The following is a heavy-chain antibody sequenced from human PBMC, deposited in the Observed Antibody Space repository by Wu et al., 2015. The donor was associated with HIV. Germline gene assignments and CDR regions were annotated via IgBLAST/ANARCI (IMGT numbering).Heavy chain of an antibody. CDR3: ARGQGLGIGSGYYQVGWD. CDR1: GYTFTGYY. J-gene: IGHJ4*02. D-gene: IGHD3-22*01. V-gene: IGHV1-2*02. CDR2: INPNSGGT. Sequence: QVQLLQSGAEVKKPGASVMVSCKASGYTFTGYYMHWVRQAPGQGLEWMGWINPNSGGTNYAQKFQGRVTMTRDTSISTAYMELSRLRSDDTAVYYCARGQGLGIGSGYYQVGWDWGQGTLVTVSS.